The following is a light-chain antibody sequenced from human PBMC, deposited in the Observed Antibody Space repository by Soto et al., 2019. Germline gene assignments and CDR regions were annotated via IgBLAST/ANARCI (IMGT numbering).Light chain of an antibody. CDR2: GAS. V-gene: IGKV3-20*01. J-gene: IGKJ5*01. CDR3: QQYTGPPTT. Sequence: EIILTQSPDTLSSSPVERATLSFRASQTVSSNYLAWCQQRPGQAPRLLIYGASTRAAGIPDRFSGSGSGTDFTLTITRLEPEDSAVYFCQQYTGPPTTFGQGTRLEIK. CDR1: QTVSSNY.